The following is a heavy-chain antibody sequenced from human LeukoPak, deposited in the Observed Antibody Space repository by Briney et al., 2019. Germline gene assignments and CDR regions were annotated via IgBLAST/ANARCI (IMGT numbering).Heavy chain of an antibody. Sequence: LAGGSLRLSCAASGFTFSSSAMTWVRHPPGKGLKWVSAISGSGGSTNYADSVKGRFTISRDNSKNTLYLHMNSLRAEDTAVYYCANGRYSSSSGYYYHMDVWGKGTTVTVSS. CDR2: ISGSGGST. J-gene: IGHJ6*03. D-gene: IGHD6-6*01. CDR1: GFTFSSSA. V-gene: IGHV3-23*01. CDR3: ANGRYSSSSGYYYHMDV.